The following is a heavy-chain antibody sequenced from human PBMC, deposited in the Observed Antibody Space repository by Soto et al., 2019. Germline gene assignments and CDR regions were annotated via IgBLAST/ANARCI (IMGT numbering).Heavy chain of an antibody. CDR2: IWYDGSNK. Sequence: GGSLRLSCAASGFTFSSYGMHWVRQAPGKGLEWVAVIWYDGSNKYYADSVKGRFTISRDNSKNTLYLQMNSLRAEDTAVYYCARDWAVAGTTPNTYYYGMDVWGQGTTVTVSS. CDR1: GFTFSSYG. D-gene: IGHD6-19*01. J-gene: IGHJ6*02. CDR3: ARDWAVAGTTPNTYYYGMDV. V-gene: IGHV3-33*01.